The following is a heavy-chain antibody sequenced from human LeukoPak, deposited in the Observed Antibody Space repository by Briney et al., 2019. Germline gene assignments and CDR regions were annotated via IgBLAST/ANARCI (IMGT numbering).Heavy chain of an antibody. J-gene: IGHJ4*02. CDR3: AKDGTAYYYDSSGYYYFDY. CDR2: IGGSGGST. V-gene: IGHV3-23*01. CDR1: GFTFSRYA. D-gene: IGHD3-22*01. Sequence: QTGGSLRLSCAASGFTFSRYAMSWVRQAPGKGLEWVSAIGGSGGSTYYADSVRGRFTISRDNSKNTLYLQMNSLRAEDTAVYYCAKDGTAYYYDSSGYYYFDYWGQGTLVTVSS.